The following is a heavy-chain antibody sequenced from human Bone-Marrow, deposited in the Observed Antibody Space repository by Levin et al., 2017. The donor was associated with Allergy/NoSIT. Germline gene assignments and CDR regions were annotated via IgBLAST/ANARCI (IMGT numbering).Heavy chain of an antibody. V-gene: IGHV3-48*03. CDR2: ISSNGSTK. J-gene: IGHJ6*02. CDR1: GFTLSSYE. Sequence: SCAASGFTLSSYEMNWVRQAPGKGLEWISHISSNGSTKYYADSVKGRFTISRDNAKKSLYLQMNSLRAEDTAVYYCAGLELTWIHPWSHYAIDVWGQGTTVTVSS. CDR3: AGLELTWIHPWSHYAIDV. D-gene: IGHD5-18*01.